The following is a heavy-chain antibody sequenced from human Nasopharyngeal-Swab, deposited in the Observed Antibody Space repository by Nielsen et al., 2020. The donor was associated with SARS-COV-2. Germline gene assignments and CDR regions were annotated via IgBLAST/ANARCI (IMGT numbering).Heavy chain of an antibody. CDR1: GFTFDDFT. J-gene: IGHJ4*02. CDR3: AKAGGTTVAFDS. D-gene: IGHD4-23*01. CDR2: ITWDGDST. V-gene: IGHV3-43*01. Sequence: GGSLRLSYSASGFTFDDFTMHWVRQAPGKGLEWVSLITWDGDSTSYGDSVKGRFTMSRDNTENSLYLEMNSLRTEDTALYYCAKAGGTTVAFDSWGQGTLVTVSS.